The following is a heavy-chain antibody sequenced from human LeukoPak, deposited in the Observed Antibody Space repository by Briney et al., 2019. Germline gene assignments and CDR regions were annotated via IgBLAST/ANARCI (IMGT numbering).Heavy chain of an antibody. D-gene: IGHD3-22*01. J-gene: IGHJ4*02. V-gene: IGHV1-3*01. CDR2: INAGNGNT. CDR3: ARVPYYYDSSGYSFDY. Sequence: ASVKVSCKASGYTFTNYAINWVRQAPGQRLEWMGWINAGNGNTKYSQKFQGRVTITRDTSASTAYMELSSLRSEDTAVYYCARVPYYYDSSGYSFDYWGQGTLVTVSS. CDR1: GYTFTNYA.